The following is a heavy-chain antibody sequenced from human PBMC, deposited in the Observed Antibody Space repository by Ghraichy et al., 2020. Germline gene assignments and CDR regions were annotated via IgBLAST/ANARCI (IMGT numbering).Heavy chain of an antibody. J-gene: IGHJ4*02. CDR1: EFTFSSYA. CDR2: RSGSGGST. Sequence: GESLNISCAASEFTFSSYAMSWVRQAPGKGLEWVSARSGSGGSTYYADSVKGRFTISRDISKNTLYLQMNSLRAEDTAVYYCTSMVRGLIITACFDYWGQGTLVTVSS. D-gene: IGHD3-10*01. V-gene: IGHV3-23*01. CDR3: TSMVRGLIITACFDY.